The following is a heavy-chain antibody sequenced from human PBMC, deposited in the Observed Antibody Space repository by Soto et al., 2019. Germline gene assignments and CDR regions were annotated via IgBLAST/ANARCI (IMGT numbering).Heavy chain of an antibody. Sequence: GGSLRLSCSASGFKFSNYAMSWVRQAPGKGLEWVSLISATGGGTYYADSVKGRFTISRDNSHNTLYLQVHSLTAEDTAVYYCAKDRRAGGNSALYFDFWGQGAQVTVSS. J-gene: IGHJ5*01. CDR3: AKDRRAGGNSALYFDF. D-gene: IGHD3-16*01. CDR1: GFKFSNYA. V-gene: IGHV3-23*01. CDR2: ISATGGGT.